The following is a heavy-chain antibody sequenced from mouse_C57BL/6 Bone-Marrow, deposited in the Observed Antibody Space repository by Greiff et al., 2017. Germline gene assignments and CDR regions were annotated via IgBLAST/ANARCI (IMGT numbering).Heavy chain of an antibody. Sequence: VQLKESGAELVKPGASVKLSCKASGYIFTEYTIHWVKQRSGQGLEWIGWFYPGSGSIKYNERFKDKATLTADKSSNTVHMELSRLTSEDSAVYFCARHERYYDYEGYFDYWGQGTTLTVSS. CDR2: FYPGSGSI. CDR3: ARHERYYDYEGYFDY. J-gene: IGHJ2*01. D-gene: IGHD2-4*01. V-gene: IGHV1-62-2*01. CDR1: GYIFTEYT.